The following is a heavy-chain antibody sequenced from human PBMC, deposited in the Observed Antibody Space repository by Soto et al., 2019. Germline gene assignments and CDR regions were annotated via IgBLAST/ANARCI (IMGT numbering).Heavy chain of an antibody. D-gene: IGHD6-13*01. CDR3: ARGWCSSWYGGLFY. J-gene: IGHJ4*02. V-gene: IGHV4-59*01. CDR1: GGSISNFY. CDR2: IYSTGST. Sequence: QVQLQESGPRLVKPSETLSLTCTVSGGSISNFYWTWIRQPPGKALEWIGYIYSTGSTNYNPSLRSRVTISVATSKNHFSLHLNSVTAADTAVYYCARGWCSSWYGGLFYWGQGTLVTVSS.